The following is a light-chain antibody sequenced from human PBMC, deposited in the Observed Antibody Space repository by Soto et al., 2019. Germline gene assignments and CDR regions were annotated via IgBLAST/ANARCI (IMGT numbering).Light chain of an antibody. CDR1: QSVSSSY. CDR2: GAS. J-gene: IGKJ2*01. CDR3: QQYGSSYT. V-gene: IGKV3-20*01. Sequence: EIVLTQSPGTLSLSPGERATLSCRASQSVSSSYLAWYQQKPGQAPRLLIYGASSRDTGIPDRFSGSGSGTDFTLNISSLEPEDFAVYYCQQYGSSYTFGQGTKLEIK.